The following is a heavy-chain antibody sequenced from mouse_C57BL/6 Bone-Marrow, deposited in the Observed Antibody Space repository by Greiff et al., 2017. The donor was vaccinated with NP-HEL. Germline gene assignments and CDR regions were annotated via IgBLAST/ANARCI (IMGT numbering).Heavy chain of an antibody. Sequence: VQLQQSGAELVRPGTSVKVSCKASGYAFTNYLIEWVKQRPGQGLEWIGVINPGSGGTNYNEKLKGPATLTAYKSSSTAYMQLSNLTSEESSVYFCARSPIDYWGQGTTLTVSS. CDR3: ARSPIDY. CDR2: INPGSGGT. CDR1: GYAFTNYL. V-gene: IGHV1-54*01. J-gene: IGHJ2*01.